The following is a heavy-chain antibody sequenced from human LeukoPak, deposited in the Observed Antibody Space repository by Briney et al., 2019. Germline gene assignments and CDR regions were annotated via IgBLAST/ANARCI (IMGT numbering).Heavy chain of an antibody. J-gene: IGHJ4*02. CDR1: GYIFTSYW. CDR2: IYPGDSDT. V-gene: IGHV5-51*01. CDR3: ASHEKYDSSGYDY. Sequence: GESLQISCKGSGYIFTSYWIGWGRQLPGKGLEWMGIIYPGDSDTRYSPSFQGQVTISADKSISTAYLQWSSLKPSDTAMYYCASHEKYDSSGYDYWGQGTLVTVSS. D-gene: IGHD3-22*01.